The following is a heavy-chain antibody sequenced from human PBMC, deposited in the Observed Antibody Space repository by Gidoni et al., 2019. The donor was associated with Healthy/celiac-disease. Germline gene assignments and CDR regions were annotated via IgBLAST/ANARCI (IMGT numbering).Heavy chain of an antibody. J-gene: IGHJ6*02. CDR2: IYYSGST. CDR3: ALTTVTTPTLYYYYGMDV. CDR1: GGSISSYY. Sequence: QMQLQESGPGLVKPSETLSLTCTVSGGSISSYYWIWIRQPPGKGLEWIGYIYYSGSTNYTPSLKSRVTISVDTSKNQFSLKLSSVTAADTAVYYCALTTVTTPTLYYYYGMDVWGQGTTVTVSS. V-gene: IGHV4-59*08. D-gene: IGHD4-4*01.